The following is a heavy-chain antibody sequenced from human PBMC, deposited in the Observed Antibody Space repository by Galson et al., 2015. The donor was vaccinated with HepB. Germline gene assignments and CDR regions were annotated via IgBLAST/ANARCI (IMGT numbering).Heavy chain of an antibody. D-gene: IGHD7-27*01. J-gene: IGHJ1*01. CDR3: ATCPLNSGADTAEYLQY. V-gene: IGHV1-69*04. CDR2: IVPIVGRR. CDR1: GDSFSNYA. Sequence: SVKVSCKASGDSFSNYAVNWVRQAPGQGLEWMGRIVPIVGRRDYAQRFQGRVTIIVDKDTPTVYLDLRSLKSEDTAVYYCATCPLNSGADTAEYLQYWGQGTLLTVSS.